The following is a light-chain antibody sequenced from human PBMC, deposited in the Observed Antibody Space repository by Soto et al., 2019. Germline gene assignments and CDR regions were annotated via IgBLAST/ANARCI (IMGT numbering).Light chain of an antibody. V-gene: IGKV3-20*01. CDR3: QQYGSSPLT. Sequence: EIVLTQSPGTLSLSPGERATLSCRASQSVSSNHLVWYQQKPGQVPRLLIFAASSRASGIPDRFSGSVSGTDFTLTISRLEPEDFAVYYCQQYGSSPLTFGGGTKGEIK. J-gene: IGKJ4*01. CDR2: AAS. CDR1: QSVSSNH.